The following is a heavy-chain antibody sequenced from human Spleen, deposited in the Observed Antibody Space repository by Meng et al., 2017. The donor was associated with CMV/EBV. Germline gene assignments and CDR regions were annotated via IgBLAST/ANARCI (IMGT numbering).Heavy chain of an antibody. CDR2: VSSDGSNK. J-gene: IGHJ4*01. Sequence: SGFKFSNYALHWVRQAPGKGLEWVAIVSSDGSNKSYADSVKGRFTISRDNSKNTLYLQMNSLRGEDTAVYYCARVRGSIVVLPAAIDYWGHGTLVTVSS. V-gene: IGHV3-30*04. D-gene: IGHD2-2*01. CDR3: ARVRGSIVVLPAAIDY. CDR1: GFKFSNYA.